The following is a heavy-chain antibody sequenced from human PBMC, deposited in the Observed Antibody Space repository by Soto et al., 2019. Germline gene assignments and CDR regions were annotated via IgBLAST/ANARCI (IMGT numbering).Heavy chain of an antibody. CDR2: IYYSGST. Sequence: SETLCLPWTVSGASIIGHYWSWIRQPPGKALEWIGYIYYSGSTNYNPSLNSRVTISVDASKNQFSLKVTSVTAADTAVYYCARSYYDATGFAVDPWGPGTLVTVSS. V-gene: IGHV4-59*08. CDR1: GASIIGHY. J-gene: IGHJ5*02. CDR3: ARSYYDATGFAVDP. D-gene: IGHD3-22*01.